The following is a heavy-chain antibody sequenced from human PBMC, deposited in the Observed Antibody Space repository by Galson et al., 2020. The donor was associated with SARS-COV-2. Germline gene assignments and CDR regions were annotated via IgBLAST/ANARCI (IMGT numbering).Heavy chain of an antibody. CDR3: ASIAAAGTLYYCYGMDV. V-gene: IGHV3-21*01. D-gene: IGHD6-13*01. Sequence: NSGGSLRLSCAAPGFTFSSYSMNWVRQAPGKGLEWVSSISSSSSYIYYADSVKGRFTISRDNAKNSLYLQMNSLRAEDTAVYYCASIAAAGTLYYCYGMDVCGQGTSVTVSS. J-gene: IGHJ6*02. CDR1: GFTFSSYS. CDR2: ISSSSSYI.